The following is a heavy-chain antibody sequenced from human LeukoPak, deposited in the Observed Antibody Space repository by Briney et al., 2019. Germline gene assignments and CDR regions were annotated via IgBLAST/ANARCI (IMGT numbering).Heavy chain of an antibody. CDR1: GFTFGKYW. Sequence: GGSLRLSCVASGFTFGKYWMSWVRQAPGKGLEWVANIKLDGSEKNYVDSVKGRFTISRDNTKNSLYLQMNSLRVEGTAVFYCARLTRGSSVWFFDYWGQGTLVTVSS. J-gene: IGHJ4*02. CDR2: IKLDGSEK. D-gene: IGHD6-19*01. V-gene: IGHV3-7*03. CDR3: ARLTRGSSVWFFDY.